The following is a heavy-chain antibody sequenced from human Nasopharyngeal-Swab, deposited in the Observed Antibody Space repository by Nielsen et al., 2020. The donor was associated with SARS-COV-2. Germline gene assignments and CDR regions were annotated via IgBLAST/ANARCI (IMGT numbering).Heavy chain of an antibody. J-gene: IGHJ3*02. CDR3: AREVRGYAYGTRSFDI. CDR1: GGSFSDYY. CDR2: IYYSGST. V-gene: IGHV4-59*12. D-gene: IGHD5-18*01. Sequence: SETLSLTCAVYGGSFSDYYWSWIRQPPGKGLEWIGYIYYSGSTNYNPSLKSRVTISVDTSKNQFSLKLSSVTAADTAVYYCAREVRGYAYGTRSFDIWGQGTMVTVSS.